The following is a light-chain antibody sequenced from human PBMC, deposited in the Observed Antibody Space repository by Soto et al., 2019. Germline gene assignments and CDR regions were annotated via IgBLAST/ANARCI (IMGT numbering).Light chain of an antibody. V-gene: IGKV1-33*01. Sequence: DIQMTQSPSSLSASVGDRVTITCQASQAIRNALNWYQQKPGKAPQLLIYDASNLETEVSSRFSGGGSGTDSTFTISSCKPNDIATDYCQQYDHLLRAFGGGTNVEVK. CDR1: QAIRNA. CDR3: QQYDHLLRA. CDR2: DAS. J-gene: IGKJ4*01.